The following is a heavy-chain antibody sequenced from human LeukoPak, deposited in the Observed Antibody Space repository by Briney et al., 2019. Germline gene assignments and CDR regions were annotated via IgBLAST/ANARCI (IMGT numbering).Heavy chain of an antibody. CDR2: INHSEST. D-gene: IGHD6-13*01. CDR1: GGSFSGYY. J-gene: IGHJ4*02. CDR3: AREVYSSSWYVATVFDY. Sequence: SETLSLTCAVYGGSFSGYYWSWIRQPPGKGLEWIGEINHSESTNYNPSLKSRVTISVDTSKNQFSLKLSSVTAADTAVYYCAREVYSSSWYVATVFDYWGQGTLVTVSS. V-gene: IGHV4-34*01.